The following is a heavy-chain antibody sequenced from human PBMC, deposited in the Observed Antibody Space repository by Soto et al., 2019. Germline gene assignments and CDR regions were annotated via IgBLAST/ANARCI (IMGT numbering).Heavy chain of an antibody. D-gene: IGHD3-16*02. CDR1: GGSISSYY. Sequence: PSETLPLTCTVSGGSISSYYWSWIRQPPGKGLEWIGYIYYSGSTNYNPSLKSRVTISVDTSKNQFSLKLSSVTAADTAVYYCARDSSADYDYIWGSYRYITAFDIWGQGTMVTVSS. CDR3: ARDSSADYDYIWGSYRYITAFDI. CDR2: IYYSGST. J-gene: IGHJ3*02. V-gene: IGHV4-59*01.